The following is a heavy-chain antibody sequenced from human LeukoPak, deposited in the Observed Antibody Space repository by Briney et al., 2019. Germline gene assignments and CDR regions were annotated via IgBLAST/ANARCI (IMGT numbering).Heavy chain of an antibody. CDR1: GFTFSSYS. Sequence: GGSLRLSCAASGFTFSSYSMNWVRQAPGKGLEWVSSISGSGSGTYYGDSVKGRVTISRDNSKNTLYVQMNSLRAEDTAVYYCARGPSGYHNTGGQGTLVTVSS. D-gene: IGHD5-12*01. J-gene: IGHJ4*02. V-gene: IGHV3-21*01. CDR2: ISGSGSGT. CDR3: ARGPSGYHNT.